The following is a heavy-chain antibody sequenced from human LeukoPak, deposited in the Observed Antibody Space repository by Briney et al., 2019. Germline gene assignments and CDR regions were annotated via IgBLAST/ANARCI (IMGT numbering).Heavy chain of an antibody. CDR3: ARATGYDSSGYYYVYYYYMDV. J-gene: IGHJ6*03. D-gene: IGHD3-22*01. Sequence: ASVKVSCKASGYTFTSYYMHWVRQAPGQGLEWMGIINPSGGSTSYAQKFQARVTMTRDTSTSTVYMELSSLRSEDTAVYYCARATGYDSSGYYYVYYYYMDVWGRGTTVTISS. CDR2: INPSGGST. V-gene: IGHV1-46*01. CDR1: GYTFTSYY.